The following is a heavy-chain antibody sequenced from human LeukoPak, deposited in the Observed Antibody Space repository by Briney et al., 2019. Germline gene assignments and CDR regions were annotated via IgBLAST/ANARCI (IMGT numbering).Heavy chain of an antibody. CDR1: GYTFTGYY. J-gene: IGHJ6*03. CDR2: INPNSGGT. CDR3: AREELAYGSGSYGNYYYYYYMDV. V-gene: IGHV1-2*02. Sequence: ASVKVSCKASGYTFTGYYIHWVRQAPGQGLEWMGWINPNSGGTNYAQKFQGRVTMTRDTSISTAYMELSRLRSDDTAVYYCAREELAYGSGSYGNYYYYYYMDVWGKGTTVTVSS. D-gene: IGHD3-10*01.